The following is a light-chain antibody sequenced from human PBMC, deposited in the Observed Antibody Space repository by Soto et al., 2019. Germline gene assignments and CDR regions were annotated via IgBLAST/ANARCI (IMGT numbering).Light chain of an antibody. CDR2: GXS. CDR1: QSVSSSY. V-gene: IGKV3-20*01. J-gene: IGKJ5*01. Sequence: EIVLTQSPGTLSLSPGERATLSFRASQSVSSSYLAWYQQKPGQSPRLLIYGXSSRATGIPDRFSGSASGTDFTLTISRLEPEDFAVYQCQQYGSSPITFGQGTRLEIK. CDR3: QQYGSSPIT.